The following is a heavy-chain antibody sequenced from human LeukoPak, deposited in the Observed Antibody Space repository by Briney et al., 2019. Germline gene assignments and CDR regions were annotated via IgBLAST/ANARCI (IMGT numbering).Heavy chain of an antibody. CDR3: ARERGCSSTSCYFDY. V-gene: IGHV4-31*03. D-gene: IGHD2-2*01. CDR1: GGSISSGGYY. Sequence: PSQTLSLTCTVSGGSISSGGYYWSWIRQHPGKGLEWIGYIYYSGSTYYNPSLKSRVTISVDTSKNQFSLKLSSVTAADTAVYYCARERGCSSTSCYFDYWGQGTLVTVSP. CDR2: IYYSGST. J-gene: IGHJ4*02.